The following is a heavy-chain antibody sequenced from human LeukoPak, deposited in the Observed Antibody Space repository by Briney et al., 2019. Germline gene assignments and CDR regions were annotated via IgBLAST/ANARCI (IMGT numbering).Heavy chain of an antibody. CDR2: ISAYNGNT. J-gene: IGHJ3*02. CDR3: ARRNPQRAFDI. CDR1: GYTFTSYG. V-gene: IGHV1-18*01. Sequence: ASVKVPCKASGYTFTSYGISWVRQVPGQVLEWMGWISAYNGNTNYAQKLQGRVTMTTDTSTSTAYMELRSLRSDDTAVYYCARRNPQRAFDIWGQGTMVTVSS. D-gene: IGHD6-25*01.